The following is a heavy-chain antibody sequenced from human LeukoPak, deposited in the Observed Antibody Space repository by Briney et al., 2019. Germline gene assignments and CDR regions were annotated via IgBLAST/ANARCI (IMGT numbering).Heavy chain of an antibody. CDR3: ARGYGSGSYYFDY. D-gene: IGHD3-10*01. CDR2: IYHSGST. V-gene: IGHV4-30-2*01. CDR1: GGSISSGGYS. Sequence: SETLSLTCAVSGGSISSGGYSWSWIRQPPGKGLEWIGYIYHSGSTYYNPSLKSRVTISVDRSKNQFSLKLGSVTAADTAVYYCARGYGSGSYYFDYWGQGTLVTVSS. J-gene: IGHJ4*02.